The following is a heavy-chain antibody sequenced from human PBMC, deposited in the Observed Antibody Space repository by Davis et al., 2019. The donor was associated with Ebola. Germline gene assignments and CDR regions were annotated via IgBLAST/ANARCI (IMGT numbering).Heavy chain of an antibody. CDR1: GFIFSNYW. Sequence: GESLKISCSASGFIFSNYWMYWVRQAPGEGLMCVSRINSDGTFTTYADSVKGRFTISRDNAKNTLYLQMNSLRAEDTAVYYCARVLAARPWYFDLWGRGTLVTVSS. CDR2: INSDGTFT. V-gene: IGHV3-74*01. J-gene: IGHJ2*01. CDR3: ARVLAARPWYFDL. D-gene: IGHD6-6*01.